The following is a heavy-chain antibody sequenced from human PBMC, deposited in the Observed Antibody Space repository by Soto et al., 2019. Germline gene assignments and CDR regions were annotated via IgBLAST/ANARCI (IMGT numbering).Heavy chain of an antibody. J-gene: IGHJ6*02. Sequence: VQLVESGGGLVQPGGSVRLSCAGTGFTFSTYWMHWVRQVPGKGLEWVSRVKTDGTNTGYADSVKGRFTISRDNAKNTLYLEMNNLRADDTAVYYCARGGVIVVGLDVWGQGTTVTVSS. CDR1: GFTFSTYW. CDR2: VKTDGTNT. D-gene: IGHD3-22*01. CDR3: ARGGVIVVGLDV. V-gene: IGHV3-74*01.